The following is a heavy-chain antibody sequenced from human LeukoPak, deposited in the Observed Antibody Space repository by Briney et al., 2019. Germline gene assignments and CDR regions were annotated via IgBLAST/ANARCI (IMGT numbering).Heavy chain of an antibody. D-gene: IGHD3-10*01. CDR2: IRYDGSNK. Sequence: GGSLRLSCAASGFTFSSYGIHWVRQAPGKGLEWVAFIRYDGSNKYYTDSVKGRFTISRDNSKNTMYLQMNSLRAEDTAVYYCTKEGLPSGSSWSAWFDPWGQGTLVTVSS. CDR1: GFTFSSYG. CDR3: TKEGLPSGSSWSAWFDP. J-gene: IGHJ5*02. V-gene: IGHV3-30*02.